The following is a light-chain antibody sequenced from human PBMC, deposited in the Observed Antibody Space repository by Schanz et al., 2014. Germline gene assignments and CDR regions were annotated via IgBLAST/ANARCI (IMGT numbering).Light chain of an antibody. CDR1: SSNIGSNS. CDR3: AAWSDSLQSWV. V-gene: IGLV1-44*01. Sequence: QSVLTQPPSASGTPGQRVTISCSGSSSNIGSNSVHWYQQLPGTAPKLLIYRNNQRPSGVPDRFSASKSGTSASLAISGLQSQDEADYYCAAWSDSLQSWVFGGGTKLTVL. J-gene: IGLJ3*02. CDR2: RNN.